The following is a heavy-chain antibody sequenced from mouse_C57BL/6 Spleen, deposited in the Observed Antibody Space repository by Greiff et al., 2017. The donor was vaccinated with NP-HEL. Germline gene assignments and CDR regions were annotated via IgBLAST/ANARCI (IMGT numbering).Heavy chain of an antibody. J-gene: IGHJ2*01. V-gene: IGHV5-9-1*02. D-gene: IGHD1-1*01. CDR3: TREDYGSPFDY. Sequence: EVMLVESGEGLVKPGGSLKLSCAASGFTFSSYAMSWVRQTPEKRLEWVAYISSGGDYTYYADTVKGRFTISRDNARNTPYLQMSSLKSEDTAMYYGTREDYGSPFDYWGQGTTLTVSS. CDR1: GFTFSSYA. CDR2: ISSGGDYT.